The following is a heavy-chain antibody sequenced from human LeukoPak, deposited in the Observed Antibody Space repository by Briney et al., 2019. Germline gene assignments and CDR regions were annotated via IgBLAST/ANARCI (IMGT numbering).Heavy chain of an antibody. CDR1: GGSISSSSYY. V-gene: IGHV4-39*01. CDR3: ARQVGDTYYFDC. J-gene: IGHJ4*02. Sequence: SETLSLTCTVSGGSISSSSYYWGWIRQPPGKGLEWIGSIYHSGGTYYNPSLKSRVTISVDKSKNQFSLKLSSVTAADTAVYYCARQVGDTYYFDCWGQGTLVTVSS. CDR2: IYHSGGT. D-gene: IGHD4-17*01.